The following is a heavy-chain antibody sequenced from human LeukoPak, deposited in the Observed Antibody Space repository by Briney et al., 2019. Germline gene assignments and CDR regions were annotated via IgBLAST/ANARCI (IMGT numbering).Heavy chain of an antibody. D-gene: IGHD6-19*01. CDR2: VSYDGGDK. CDR3: VPSSAWYRNWFDP. J-gene: IGHJ5*02. Sequence: GGSLRLSCAASGFTFSSYFMHWVRQAPGKGLEWVAVVSYDGGDKHYADSVKGRFTISRDNSKNTLYLQMNNLRAEDTAVYYCVPSSAWYRNWFDPWGQGTLVTV. V-gene: IGHV3-30-3*01. CDR1: GFTFSSYF.